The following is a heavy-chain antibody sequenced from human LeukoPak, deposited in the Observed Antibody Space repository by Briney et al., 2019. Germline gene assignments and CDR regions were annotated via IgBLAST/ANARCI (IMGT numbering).Heavy chain of an antibody. J-gene: IGHJ4*02. CDR3: AQKGGTDH. D-gene: IGHD2-15*01. V-gene: IGHV3-48*01. CDR2: ISSTSGDV. CDR1: GFIFSRFG. Sequence: GGSLRLSCVASGFIFSRFGMNWVRQAPGRALEWASHISSTSGDVYYADSVKGRFTISRDNAKNSLYLQMNSLRVEDTAIYYCAQKGGTDHWGQGTLVTVSS.